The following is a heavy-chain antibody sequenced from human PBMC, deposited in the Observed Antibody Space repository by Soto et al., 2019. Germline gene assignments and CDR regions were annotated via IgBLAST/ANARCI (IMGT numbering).Heavy chain of an antibody. J-gene: IGHJ4*02. CDR3: ARSMGNMRYFDY. D-gene: IGHD3-10*01. Sequence: SETLSLTCAVDGGSFSGYYWSWIRQPPGKGLEWIGDIYYSGSTNYNPSLKSRVTISVDTSKNQFSLKLSSVTAADTAVYYCARSMGNMRYFDYWGQGTLVTVSS. V-gene: IGHV4-34*01. CDR2: IYYSGST. CDR1: GGSFSGYY.